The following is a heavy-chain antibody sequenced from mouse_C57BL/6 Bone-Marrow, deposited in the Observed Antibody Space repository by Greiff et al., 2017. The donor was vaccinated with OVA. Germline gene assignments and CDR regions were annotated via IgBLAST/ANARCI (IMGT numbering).Heavy chain of an antibody. Sequence: VQLQQSGPVLVKPGASVKMSCKASGYTFTEYYMNWVKQSHGKSLEGIGVINPYNGGTSYNQKFKGKATLTVDKSSSTAYMELNSLTSEDSAVYYCARETVVGGDWFAYWGQGTLVTVSA. CDR1: GYTFTEYY. V-gene: IGHV1-19*01. D-gene: IGHD1-1*01. J-gene: IGHJ3*01. CDR2: INPYNGGT. CDR3: ARETVVGGDWFAY.